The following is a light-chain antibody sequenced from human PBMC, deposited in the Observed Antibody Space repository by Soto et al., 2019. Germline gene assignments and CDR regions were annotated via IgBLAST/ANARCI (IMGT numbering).Light chain of an antibody. Sequence: QSALTQPASVSGSPGQSITISCTGTSSDVGGYNYVSWYQQHPDKAPKLMIYEVSNRPSGVSDRFSGSKSGNTASLTISGLQAEDEADYFCSSYAGSSNCVFGGGTKVTVL. V-gene: IGLV2-14*01. CDR1: SSDVGGYNY. CDR2: EVS. CDR3: SSYAGSSNCV. J-gene: IGLJ3*02.